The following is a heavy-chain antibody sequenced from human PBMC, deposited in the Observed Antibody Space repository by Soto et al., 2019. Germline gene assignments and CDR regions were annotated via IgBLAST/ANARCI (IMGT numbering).Heavy chain of an antibody. CDR3: ARPISTSTSPGNPYSGMDV. Sequence: QVQLVQSGAEVKKPGSSVKVSCKVSGGTFSSYAISWVRQAPGQGLEWMGGIIPIFDTTNYAQSLQGRVTITADESTSTAYMGLDSLRSADTAIYYCARPISTSTSPGNPYSGMDVWGQGTTVTVSS. J-gene: IGHJ6*02. CDR2: IIPIFDTT. V-gene: IGHV1-69*01. CDR1: GGTFSSYA. D-gene: IGHD1-1*01.